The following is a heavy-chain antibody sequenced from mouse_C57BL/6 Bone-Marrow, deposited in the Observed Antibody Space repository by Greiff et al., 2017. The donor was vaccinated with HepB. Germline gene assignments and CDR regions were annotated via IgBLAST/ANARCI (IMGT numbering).Heavy chain of an antibody. CDR2: INPNNGGT. Sequence: EVKLMESGPELVKPGASVKMSCKASGYTFTDYNMHWVKQSHGKSLEWIGYINPNNGGTSYNQKFKGKATLTVNKSSSTAYMELRSLTSEDYAVYYCARKGLRLYYFDYWGQGTTLTVSS. CDR1: GYTFTDYN. D-gene: IGHD1-1*01. CDR3: ARKGLRLYYFDY. V-gene: IGHV1-22*01. J-gene: IGHJ2*01.